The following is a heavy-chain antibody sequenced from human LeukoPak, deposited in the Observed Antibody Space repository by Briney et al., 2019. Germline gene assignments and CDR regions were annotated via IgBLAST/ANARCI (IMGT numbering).Heavy chain of an antibody. D-gene: IGHD5-24*01. CDR1: GYSFTSYW. J-gene: IGHJ4*02. Sequence: GESLKISCKGSGYSFTSYWICWGRQMPGKGLEGMGVIYPGESNTRYSPSFQGQVTISADKSIRTAYLQWSRLKASDTAMYYSARRSGDGYTYLRLYYFDYWGQGTLVTVSS. V-gene: IGHV5-51*01. CDR3: ARRSGDGYTYLRLYYFDY. CDR2: IYPGESNT.